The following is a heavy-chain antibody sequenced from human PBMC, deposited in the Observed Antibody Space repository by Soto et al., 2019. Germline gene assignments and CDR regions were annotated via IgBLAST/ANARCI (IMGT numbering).Heavy chain of an antibody. Sequence: PSETLSLTCTVSGGSVSSGGYYWSWIRQHPGTGLEWIGYIYYSGTTYFNLSLKSRASISLDMSKNEFSLKLTSVTAADTAVYYCARRALPQCINGVCYKDGFWDYWGQGALVTVSS. J-gene: IGHJ4*02. CDR3: ARRALPQCINGVCYKDGFWDY. V-gene: IGHV4-31*03. CDR1: GGSVSSGGYY. D-gene: IGHD2-8*01. CDR2: IYYSGTT.